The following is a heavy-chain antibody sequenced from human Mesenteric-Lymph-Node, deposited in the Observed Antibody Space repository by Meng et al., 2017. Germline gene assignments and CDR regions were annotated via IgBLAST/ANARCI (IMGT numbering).Heavy chain of an antibody. CDR1: GSYG. V-gene: IGHV1-18*01. CDR2: INVDNGNT. D-gene: IGHD6-13*01. CDR3: AREYSSSWYYYYYGMDV. Sequence: ASVKVSCKASGSYGISWVRQAPGQGLEWMGWINVDNGNTDYAQRFQGRVTMTTDTSTSTAYMELRSLRYDDTAVYYCAREYSSSWYYYYYGMDVWGQGTTVTVSS. J-gene: IGHJ6*02.